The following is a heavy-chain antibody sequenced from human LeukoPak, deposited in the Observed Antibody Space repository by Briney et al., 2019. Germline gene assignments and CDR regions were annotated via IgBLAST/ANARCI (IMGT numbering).Heavy chain of an antibody. J-gene: IGHJ5*02. V-gene: IGHV3-33*01. Sequence: GGSLRLSCAASGFSFSSYGMHWVRQAPGKGLEWVAVIWFDGSKKNYADSVKGRFTISRDNSKNTLYLQMNGLRVEDTAVYYCATQPLDSGINAWGQGTLVTVSS. CDR3: ATQPLDSGINA. D-gene: IGHD1-26*01. CDR2: IWFDGSKK. CDR1: GFSFSSYG.